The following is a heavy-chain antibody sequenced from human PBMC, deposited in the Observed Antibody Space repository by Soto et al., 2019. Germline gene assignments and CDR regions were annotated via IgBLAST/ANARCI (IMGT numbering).Heavy chain of an antibody. Sequence: QVQLVQSAAEVKKPGASVKVSCKASGYNFGDYYIHWVRQAPGQGLEWLGWVSPKSGGTNYAQKFKGRVTMTRDTSSNTVYMDLSGLKSDDTAVFYCAREISGGGTLNWFDPWGQGTLVTVSS. J-gene: IGHJ5*02. CDR3: AREISGGGTLNWFDP. D-gene: IGHD2-8*02. V-gene: IGHV1-2*02. CDR2: VSPKSGGT. CDR1: GYNFGDYY.